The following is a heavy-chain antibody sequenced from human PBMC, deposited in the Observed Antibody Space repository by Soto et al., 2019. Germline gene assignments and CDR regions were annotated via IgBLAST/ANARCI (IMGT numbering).Heavy chain of an antibody. V-gene: IGHV4-34*02. J-gene: IGHJ4*02. D-gene: IGHD3-10*02. Sequence: QVQLQQWGAGLLKPSETLSLTCGVYGGSFSPYYWSWNRQPPGKGLECIGEITHSGSTNYNPSLKGRVTISVDTSKNQFSLKFTSVTAADKAVYYCARGGKRVMFMRGYYFDYWGQGTLVTFSS. CDR1: GGSFSPYY. CDR3: ARGGKRVMFMRGYYFDY. CDR2: ITHSGST.